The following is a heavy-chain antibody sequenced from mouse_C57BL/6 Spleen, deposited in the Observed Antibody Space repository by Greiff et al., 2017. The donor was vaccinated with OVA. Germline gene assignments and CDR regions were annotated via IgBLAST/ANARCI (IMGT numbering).Heavy chain of an antibody. D-gene: IGHD2-1*01. Sequence: VQLQQSGPGLVQPSQSLSITCTVSGFSLTSYGVHWVRQSPGKGLEWLGVIWRGGSTDYNAAFMSRLSITKDNSKSQVFFKMNSLQADDTAIYYCAKNPYGNSYYFDYWGQGTTLTVSS. CDR1: GFSLTSYG. CDR2: IWRGGST. V-gene: IGHV2-5*01. J-gene: IGHJ2*01. CDR3: AKNPYGNSYYFDY.